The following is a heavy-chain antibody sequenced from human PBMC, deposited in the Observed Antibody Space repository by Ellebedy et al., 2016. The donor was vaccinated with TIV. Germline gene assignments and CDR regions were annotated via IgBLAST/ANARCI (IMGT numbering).Heavy chain of an antibody. CDR3: ARDGDGAVAGFDN. V-gene: IGHV3-30*04. D-gene: IGHD6-19*01. CDR2: IWYDGSNK. J-gene: IGHJ4*02. Sequence: GESLKISCAASGFTFSSYAMHWVRQAPGKGLEWVAVIWYDGSNKYYADSVKGRFTISRDNSTNTLSLQMNSLRAEDTAVYYCARDGDGAVAGFDNWGQGTLVTVSS. CDR1: GFTFSSYA.